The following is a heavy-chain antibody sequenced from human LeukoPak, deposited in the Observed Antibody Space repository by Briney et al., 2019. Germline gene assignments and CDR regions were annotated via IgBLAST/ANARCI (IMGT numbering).Heavy chain of an antibody. CDR1: GYTFTGYY. D-gene: IGHD3-22*01. CDR3: ARGHHYYDSSGYYYFDY. V-gene: IGHV1-2*02. Sequence: ASVKVSCKASGYTFTGYYMHWVRQAPGQGLEWMGWINPNSGGTNYAQKFQGRVTMTRDTSISTAYMELSRLRSDDTAVYYCARGHHYYDSSGYYYFDYWGQGTLVTVSS. J-gene: IGHJ4*02. CDR2: INPNSGGT.